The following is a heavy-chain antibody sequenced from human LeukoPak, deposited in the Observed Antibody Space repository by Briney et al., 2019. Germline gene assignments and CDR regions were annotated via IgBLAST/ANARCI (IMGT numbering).Heavy chain of an antibody. CDR3: ARGEYQLLYGLFDP. J-gene: IGHJ5*02. V-gene: IGHV4-59*01. D-gene: IGHD2-2*02. CDR1: GGSISSYY. Sequence: PSETLSLTCTVSGGSISSYYWSWIRQPPGKGPEWIGYIYYSGSTNYNPSLKSRVTISVDTSKNQFSLKLSSVTAADTAVYYCARGEYQLLYGLFDPWGQGTLVTVSS. CDR2: IYYSGST.